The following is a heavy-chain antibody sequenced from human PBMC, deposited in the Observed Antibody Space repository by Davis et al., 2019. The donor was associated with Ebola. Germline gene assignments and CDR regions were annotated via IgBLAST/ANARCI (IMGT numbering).Heavy chain of an antibody. J-gene: IGHJ4*02. Sequence: GESLKISCAASGFTFSNYSINWFRQAPEKGLEWVSSISSSGKFIYYADPVKGRFTISRDKDKNSLYLQMNSLRDEDTAVYYCATNRNWDFDYWGQGTLVTVSS. D-gene: IGHD7-27*01. CDR1: GFTFSNYS. V-gene: IGHV3-21*01. CDR2: ISSSGKFI. CDR3: ATNRNWDFDY.